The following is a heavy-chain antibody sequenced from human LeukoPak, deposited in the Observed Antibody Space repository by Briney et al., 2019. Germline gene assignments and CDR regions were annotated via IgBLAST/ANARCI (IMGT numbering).Heavy chain of an antibody. CDR3: ARGATYYDILTGYRHDLFDY. J-gene: IGHJ4*02. CDR2: IYYSGST. Sequence: PSETLSLTCTVSGGSISSSSYYWGWIRQPPGKGLEWIGSIYYSGSTYYNPSLKSRVTISVDTSKNQFSLKLSSVTAADTAVYYCARGATYYDILTGYRHDLFDYWGQGTLVTVSS. CDR1: GGSISSSSYY. V-gene: IGHV4-39*01. D-gene: IGHD3-9*01.